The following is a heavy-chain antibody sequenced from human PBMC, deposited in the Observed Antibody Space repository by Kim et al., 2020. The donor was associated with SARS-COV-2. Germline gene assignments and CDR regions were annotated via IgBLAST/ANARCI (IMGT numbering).Heavy chain of an antibody. Sequence: GRFTTSRDNAKNSLYLQMNRLRAEDTAVYYCAREITIFGVVTGDYYGMDVWGQGTTVTVSS. V-gene: IGHV3-11*05. J-gene: IGHJ6*02. D-gene: IGHD3-3*01. CDR3: AREITIFGVVTGDYYGMDV.